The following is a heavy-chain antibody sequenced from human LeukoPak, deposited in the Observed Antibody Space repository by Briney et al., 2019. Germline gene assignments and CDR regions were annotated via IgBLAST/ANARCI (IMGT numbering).Heavy chain of an antibody. CDR3: ARHPRYVWGSYRLYYFDY. CDR2: IYYSGST. V-gene: IGHV4-39*01. D-gene: IGHD3-16*02. J-gene: IGHJ4*02. CDR1: GGSISSSSYY. Sequence: SETLSLTCTVSGGSISSSSYYWGWIRQPPGKGLEWIGSIYYSGSTYYNPSVKSRLTISVDTSKNQFSLKLSSVTAADTAVYYCARHPRYVWGSYRLYYFDYWGQGTLVTVSS.